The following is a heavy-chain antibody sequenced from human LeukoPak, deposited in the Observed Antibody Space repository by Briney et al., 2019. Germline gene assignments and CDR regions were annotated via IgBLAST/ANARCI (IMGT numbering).Heavy chain of an antibody. CDR3: AKDQDILTGYYPYYFDY. CDR2: ISGSGGST. D-gene: IGHD3-9*01. CDR1: GFTFSSYA. Sequence: PGGSLRLSCAASGFTFSSYAMSWVRQAPGKGLEWASAISGSGGSTYYADSVKGRFTISRDNSKNTLYLQMNSLRAEDTAVYYCAKDQDILTGYYPYYFDYWGQGTLVTVSS. V-gene: IGHV3-23*01. J-gene: IGHJ4*02.